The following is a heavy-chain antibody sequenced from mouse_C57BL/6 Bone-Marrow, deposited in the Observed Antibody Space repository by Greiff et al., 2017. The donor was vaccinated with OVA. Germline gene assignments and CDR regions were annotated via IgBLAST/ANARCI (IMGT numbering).Heavy chain of an antibody. Sequence: EVQRVESEGGLVQPGSSMKLSCTASGFTFSDYYMAWVRQVPEKGLEWVANINYDGSSTYYLDSLKSRFIISRDNAKNILYLQMSSLKSEDTATYYCARDNWVFDYWGQGTTLTVSS. D-gene: IGHD4-1*01. V-gene: IGHV5-16*01. J-gene: IGHJ2*01. CDR2: INYDGSST. CDR3: ARDNWVFDY. CDR1: GFTFSDYY.